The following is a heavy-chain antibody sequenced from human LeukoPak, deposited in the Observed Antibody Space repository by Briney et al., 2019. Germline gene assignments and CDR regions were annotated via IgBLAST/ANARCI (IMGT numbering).Heavy chain of an antibody. Sequence: PGRSLSLSCAASGFTFRTYGMHWVRQAPGKGLEWVAGLSTDGSNKYYADSVKGRFTISRDNSKNTLYLQMNSLRADDTAVYYCAKDTNNYGYEYWGQGTLVTVSS. CDR3: AKDTNNYGYEY. V-gene: IGHV3-30*18. D-gene: IGHD5-18*01. CDR1: GFTFRTYG. J-gene: IGHJ4*02. CDR2: LSTDGSNK.